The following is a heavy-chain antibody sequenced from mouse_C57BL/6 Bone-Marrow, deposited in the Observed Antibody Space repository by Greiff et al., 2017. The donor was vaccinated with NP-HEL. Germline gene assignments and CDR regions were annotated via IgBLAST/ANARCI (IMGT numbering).Heavy chain of an antibody. J-gene: IGHJ2*01. D-gene: IGHD2-2*01. CDR2: IDPSDSET. Sequence: QVQLQQPGAELVRPGSSVKLSCTASGYTFTSYWMHWVKQRPIQGLEWIGNIDPSDSETHYNQKFKDKATLTVDKSSSTAYMQLSSLTYEDSAVYYCARCGVLWFPYFDYWGQGTTLTVSA. CDR1: GYTFTSYW. CDR3: ARCGVLWFPYFDY. V-gene: IGHV1-52*01.